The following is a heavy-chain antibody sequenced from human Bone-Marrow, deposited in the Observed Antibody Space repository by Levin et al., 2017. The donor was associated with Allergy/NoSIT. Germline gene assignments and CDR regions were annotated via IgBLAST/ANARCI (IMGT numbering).Heavy chain of an antibody. CDR3: AHRLWGWQQPDYFDY. CDR1: GFSLSTSGVG. V-gene: IGHV2-5*02. Sequence: ESGPTLVKPTQTLTLTCTFSGFSLSTSGVGVGWIRQPPGKALEWLALIYWDDDKRYSPSLKSRLTITKDTSKNQVVLTMTNMYPVDTATYYCAHRLWGWQQPDYFDYWGQGTLVTVSS. CDR2: IYWDDDK. D-gene: IGHD6-13*01. J-gene: IGHJ4*02.